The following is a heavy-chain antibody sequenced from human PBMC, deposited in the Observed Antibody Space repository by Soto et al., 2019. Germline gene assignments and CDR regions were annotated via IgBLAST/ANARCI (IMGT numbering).Heavy chain of an antibody. CDR3: ARDSATYRNYGYYYYYYMDV. V-gene: IGHV3-11*01. Sequence: QVQLVESGGGLVKPGGSLRLSCAASGFTFSDYYMSWIRQAPGKGLEWVSYISSSGSTIYYADSVKGRFTISRDNAKNSLYLQMNSLRAEDTAVYYCARDSATYRNYGYYYYYYMDVWGKGTTVTVSS. CDR1: GFTFSDYY. J-gene: IGHJ6*03. CDR2: ISSSGSTI. D-gene: IGHD4-4*01.